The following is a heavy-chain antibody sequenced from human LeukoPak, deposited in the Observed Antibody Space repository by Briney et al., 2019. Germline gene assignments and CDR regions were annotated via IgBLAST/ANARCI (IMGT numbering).Heavy chain of an antibody. CDR1: GCSISSYY. Sequence: PSETLSLTCSVSGCSISSYYWSWIRQPPGKGLEWIGYIYTSGSTNYNPSLKSRVTISVDTSKNQFSLKLSSVTAADTAVYYCARRTWGVYYFDYWGQGTLVTVSS. V-gene: IGHV4-4*09. CDR3: ARRTWGVYYFDY. J-gene: IGHJ4*02. D-gene: IGHD3-10*01. CDR2: IYTSGST.